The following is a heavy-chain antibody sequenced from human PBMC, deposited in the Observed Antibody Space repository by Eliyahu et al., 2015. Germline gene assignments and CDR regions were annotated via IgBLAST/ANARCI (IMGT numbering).Heavy chain of an antibody. D-gene: IGHD3-3*01. V-gene: IGHV3-66*02. CDR2: IYSGGST. J-gene: IGHJ4*02. CDR3: ARGVRFLEWLPIDY. CDR1: GFTVSXNY. Sequence: EVQLVESGGGLVQPGGSLRLSCAASGFTVSXNYMGWVRQAPGKGLEWVSVIYSGGSTYYADSVKGRFTISRDNSKNTLYLQMNSLRAEDTAVYYCARGVRFLEWLPIDYWGQGTLVTVSS.